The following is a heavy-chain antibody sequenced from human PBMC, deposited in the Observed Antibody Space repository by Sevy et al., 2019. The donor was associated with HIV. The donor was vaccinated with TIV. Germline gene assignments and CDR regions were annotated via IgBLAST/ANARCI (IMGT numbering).Heavy chain of an antibody. CDR1: GFTFGSYT. V-gene: IGHV3-30-3*01. CDR3: ARDNSGYFFFDY. J-gene: IGHJ4*02. D-gene: IGHD3-22*01. Sequence: GGSLRLSCAASGFTFGSYTLHWVRQASGKGLEWVALISQTYDGSKKYYIDSVQGRFTISRDNSKNTLYLQMDSLRPEDTAVYYCARDNSGYFFFDYWGQGTLVTVSS. CDR2: ISQTYDGSKK.